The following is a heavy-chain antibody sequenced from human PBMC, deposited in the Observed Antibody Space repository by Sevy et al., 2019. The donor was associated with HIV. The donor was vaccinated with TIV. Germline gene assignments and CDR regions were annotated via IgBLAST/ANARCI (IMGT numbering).Heavy chain of an antibody. Sequence: SETLSLTCAVSGYSISSGYYWGWIRQPPGKGLEWIGSIYHSGSTYYNPSLKSRVTMSVDTSKNHFSLKLSSVTAADTAVYYCARVVDGDPSGHFDYWGQRTLVTVSS. J-gene: IGHJ4*02. CDR2: IYHSGST. D-gene: IGHD6-25*01. CDR3: ARVVDGDPSGHFDY. CDR1: GYSISSGYY. V-gene: IGHV4-38-2*01.